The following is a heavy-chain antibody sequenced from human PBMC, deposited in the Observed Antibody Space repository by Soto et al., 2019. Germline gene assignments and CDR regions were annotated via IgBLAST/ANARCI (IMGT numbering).Heavy chain of an antibody. CDR1: GFTFSSYA. J-gene: IGHJ4*02. CDR3: ATNGNYLPGDY. CDR2: ISYDGSNK. V-gene: IGHV3-30-3*01. D-gene: IGHD1-7*01. Sequence: SLRLSCAASGFTFSSYAMHWVRQAPGKGLEWVAVISYDGSNKYYADSVKGRFTISRDNSKNTLYLQMNSLRAEDTAVYYCATNGNYLPGDYWGQGTLVTVSS.